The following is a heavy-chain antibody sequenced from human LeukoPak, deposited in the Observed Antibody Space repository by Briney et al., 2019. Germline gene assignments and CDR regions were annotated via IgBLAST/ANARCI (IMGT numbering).Heavy chain of an antibody. CDR2: ISAYNGNT. V-gene: IGHV1-18*01. CDR1: GYTFTSYG. Sequence: ASVKVSCKASGYTFTSYGISWVRQAPGQGLEWMGWISAYNGNTKYAQKFQGRVTMTTDTSTSTAYMELRSLRSDDTAVYYCAREVTSGSYYRDAFDIWGQGTMVTVSS. D-gene: IGHD1-26*01. CDR3: AREVTSGSYYRDAFDI. J-gene: IGHJ3*02.